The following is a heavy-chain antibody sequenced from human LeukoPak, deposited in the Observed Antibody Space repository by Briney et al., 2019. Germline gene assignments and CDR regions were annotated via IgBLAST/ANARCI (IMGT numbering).Heavy chain of an antibody. CDR1: GFTFSSYE. CDR3: ARARYCSSTSCYDGMDV. J-gene: IGHJ6*02. CDR2: ISCSGSTI. Sequence: GGSLRLSCAASGFTFSSYEMNWVRLAPGKGLEWVSCISCSGSTIYYADSVKGRFTISRDNAKNSLYLQMNSLRAEDTAVYYCARARYCSSTSCYDGMDVWGQGTTVTVSS. V-gene: IGHV3-48*03. D-gene: IGHD2-2*01.